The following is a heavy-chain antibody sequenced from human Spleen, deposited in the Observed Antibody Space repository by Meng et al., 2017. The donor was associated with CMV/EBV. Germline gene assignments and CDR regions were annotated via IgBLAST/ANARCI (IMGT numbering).Heavy chain of an antibody. CDR2: IYTSGST. D-gene: IGHD5-18*01. CDR3: ARDGGPDTAMDYFDY. V-gene: IGHV4-4*07. J-gene: IGHJ4*02. Sequence: LEESGPGLVKPSETLSLTCPVSGGSIGSYYWSWIRQPAGKGLEWIGRIYTSGSTNYNPSLKSRVTMSVDTSKNQFSLKLSSVTAADTAVYYCARDGGPDTAMDYFDYWGQGTLVTVSS. CDR1: GGSIGSYY.